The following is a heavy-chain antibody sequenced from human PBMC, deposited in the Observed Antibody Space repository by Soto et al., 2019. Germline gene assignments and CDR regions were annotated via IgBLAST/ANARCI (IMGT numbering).Heavy chain of an antibody. Sequence: QVQXQESGPGLVKPSESLSLTCAVSGGXISXXYWXWIXQPPGKGLXWIGYIYYSGSTNYNPSLKSRVTISVDTSKNQFSLKLTSVTAADTAVYYXARSRYTSGWWTPPFDYWGQGTLVTVSS. CDR2: IYYSGST. CDR3: ARSRYTSGWWTPPFDY. CDR1: GGXISXXY. J-gene: IGHJ4*02. V-gene: IGHV4-59*01. D-gene: IGHD6-19*01.